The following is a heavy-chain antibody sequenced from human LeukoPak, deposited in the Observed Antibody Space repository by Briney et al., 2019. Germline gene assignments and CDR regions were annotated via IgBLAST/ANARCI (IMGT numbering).Heavy chain of an antibody. J-gene: IGHJ4*02. V-gene: IGHV4-39*01. D-gene: IGHD3-22*01. CDR1: GGSISSSSYY. Sequence: SETLSLTCTVSGGSISSSSYYWGWIRQPPGKGLEWIGSIYYSGSTYYNPSLKSRVTISVDTSKNQFSLKLSSVTAADTAVYYCARQSSGYSLVAIWGQGTLVTVSS. CDR2: IYYSGST. CDR3: ARQSSGYSLVAI.